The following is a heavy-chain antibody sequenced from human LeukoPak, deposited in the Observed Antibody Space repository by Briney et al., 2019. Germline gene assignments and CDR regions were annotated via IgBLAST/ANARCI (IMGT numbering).Heavy chain of an antibody. Sequence: TGGSLRLSCAASGFTFSSYGMHWVRQAPGKGLEWVAFIRYDGSNKYYADSVKGRFTISRDNSKNTLYLQMNSLRAEDTAVYYCARDRRGFDVLDYWGQGTLVTVSS. V-gene: IGHV3-30*02. CDR2: IRYDGSNK. CDR3: ARDRRGFDVLDY. D-gene: IGHD6-25*01. J-gene: IGHJ4*02. CDR1: GFTFSSYG.